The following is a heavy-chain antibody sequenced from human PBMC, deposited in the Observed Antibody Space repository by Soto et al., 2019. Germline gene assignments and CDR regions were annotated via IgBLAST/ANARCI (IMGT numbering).Heavy chain of an antibody. V-gene: IGHV4-59*01. Sequence: PSESLSLTCTVSGGSISNYYWSWIRQPPGKGLEWIGYIYYSGSTNYNPSLKSRVTISVDTSKNQFSLKLSSVTAADTAVYYCARSAYCDQTFDYWGQGTLVTVSS. J-gene: IGHJ4*02. D-gene: IGHD1-26*01. CDR2: IYYSGST. CDR1: GGSISNYY. CDR3: ARSAYCDQTFDY.